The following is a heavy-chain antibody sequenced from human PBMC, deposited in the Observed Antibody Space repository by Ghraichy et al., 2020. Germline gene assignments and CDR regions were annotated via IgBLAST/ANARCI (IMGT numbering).Heavy chain of an antibody. V-gene: IGHV3-7*03. CDR2: IKQDGSEK. CDR3: ARDKEMTTVTAPFDY. Sequence: ESLNISCAASGFTFSSYWMSWVRQAPGKGLEWVANIKQDGSEKYYVDSVKGRFTISRDNAKNSLYLQMNSLRAEDTAVYYCARDKEMTTVTAPFDYWGQGTLVTVSS. CDR1: GFTFSSYW. J-gene: IGHJ4*02. D-gene: IGHD4-11*01.